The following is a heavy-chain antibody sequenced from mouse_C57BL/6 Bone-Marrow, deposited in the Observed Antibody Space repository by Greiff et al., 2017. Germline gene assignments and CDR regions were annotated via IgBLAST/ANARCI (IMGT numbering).Heavy chain of an antibody. D-gene: IGHD1-1*01. CDR1: GFNIKDDY. Sequence: VQLQQSGAELVRPGASVKLSCTASGFNIKDDYMHWVKQRPEQGLEWIGWIDPENGDTEYASKFQGKATITADTSSNTAYLQLSSLTSEDTAVYYCTSIYYYGSSSYFDYWGQGTTLTVSS. V-gene: IGHV14-4*01. CDR2: IDPENGDT. J-gene: IGHJ2*01. CDR3: TSIYYYGSSSYFDY.